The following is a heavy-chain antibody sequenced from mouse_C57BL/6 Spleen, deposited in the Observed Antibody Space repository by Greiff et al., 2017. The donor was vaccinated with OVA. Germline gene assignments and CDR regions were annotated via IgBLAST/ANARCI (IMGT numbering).Heavy chain of an antibody. CDR2: IYPGDGDT. CDR1: GYAFSSSW. D-gene: IGHD3-2*02. CDR3: ARWGTAQAPRDY. Sequence: QVQLKQSGPELVKPGASVKISCKASGYAFSSSWMNWVKQRPGKGLEWIGRIYPGDGDTNYNGKFKGKATLTADKSSSTAYLQLSSLTSEDSAVYFCARWGTAQAPRDYWGQGTTLTVSA. V-gene: IGHV1-82*01. J-gene: IGHJ2*01.